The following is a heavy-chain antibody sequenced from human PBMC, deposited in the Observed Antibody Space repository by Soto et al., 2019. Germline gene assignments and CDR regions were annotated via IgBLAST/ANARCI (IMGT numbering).Heavy chain of an antibody. Sequence: QVQLVESGGGVGQPGRSLRLSCAASGFTFSSYGMHWVRQAPGKGLEWVAVIWYDGSNKYYADSVKGRFTISRDNSKNTLYLQMNSLRAEDTAVYYCARESTVAGIFDYWGQGTLVTVSS. CDR3: ARESTVAGIFDY. CDR1: GFTFSSYG. CDR2: IWYDGSNK. J-gene: IGHJ4*02. V-gene: IGHV3-33*01. D-gene: IGHD6-19*01.